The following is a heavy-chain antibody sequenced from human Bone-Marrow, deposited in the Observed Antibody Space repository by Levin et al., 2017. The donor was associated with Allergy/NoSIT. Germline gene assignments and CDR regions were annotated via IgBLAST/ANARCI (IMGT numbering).Heavy chain of an antibody. V-gene: IGHV3-11*01. CDR2: ISNSGSTI. D-gene: IGHD2-2*01. CDR1: GFSFSDYY. J-gene: IGHJ3*01. Sequence: PGGSLRLSCAASGFSFSDYYMSWIRQAPGKGLEWVSYISNSGSTIYDADAVKGRFTISRNNAKNALYLQMDSLRVDDTAVYYCARDRRYCTSSSCYGPVHDAFDLWGQGTMVTVSS. CDR3: ARDRRYCTSSSCYGPVHDAFDL.